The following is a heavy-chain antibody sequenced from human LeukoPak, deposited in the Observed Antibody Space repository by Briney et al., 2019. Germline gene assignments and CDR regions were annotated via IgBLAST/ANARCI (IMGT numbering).Heavy chain of an antibody. CDR2: INSDGSTT. CDR3: ARDLRGIGDETAY. V-gene: IGHV3-74*01. CDR1: GFTLYNHA. Sequence: GGSLRLSCAASGFTLYNHAMHWVRQAPGKGLVWVSRINSDGSTTSYADSVKGRFTISRDNAKNTLYLHMNSLRAEDTAVYYCARDLRGIGDETAYWGQGTLVTVSS. J-gene: IGHJ4*02. D-gene: IGHD3-16*01.